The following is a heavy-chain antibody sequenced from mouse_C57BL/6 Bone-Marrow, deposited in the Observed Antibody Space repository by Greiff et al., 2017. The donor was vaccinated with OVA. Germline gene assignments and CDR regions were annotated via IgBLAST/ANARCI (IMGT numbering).Heavy chain of an antibody. CDR3: ARHADGYYASYFDY. CDR2: IYPGDGDT. Sequence: VQLQQSGPELVKPGASVKISCKASGYAFSSSWMTWVKQRHGKGLAWIGRIYPGDGDTTYNGKFKGKATLTADKSSRTAYMQLSSLTSEDSACYFCARHADGYYASYFDYWGQGTTLTVSS. D-gene: IGHD2-3*01. CDR1: GYAFSSSW. J-gene: IGHJ2*01. V-gene: IGHV1-82*01.